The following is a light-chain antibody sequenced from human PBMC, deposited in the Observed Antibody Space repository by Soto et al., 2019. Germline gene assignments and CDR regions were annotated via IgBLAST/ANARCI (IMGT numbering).Light chain of an antibody. J-gene: IGLJ2*01. CDR2: ANT. CDR1: RSNIGADYA. V-gene: IGLV1-40*01. Sequence: QAVVTQPPSVSGAPGQRITISCTGSRSNIGADYAVHWYQQLPGAAPKLLIYANTNRPSGVPDRFSGSKSGTSASLAITGLQTEDEADYYCQSYDSSLSGSVVFGGGTKLTVL. CDR3: QSYDSSLSGSVV.